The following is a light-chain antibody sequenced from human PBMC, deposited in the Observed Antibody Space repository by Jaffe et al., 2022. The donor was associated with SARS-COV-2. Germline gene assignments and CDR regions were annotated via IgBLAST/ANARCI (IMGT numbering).Light chain of an antibody. J-gene: IGKJ1*01. CDR2: AAS. Sequence: DIQMTQSPSSLSASVGDRVIISCRASQSIRSYLNWYQQQPGKAPKLLIFAASRLQSGVPSRFSGSGSGTEFTLTINTLQPEDFASYYCQQSYSIPSTFGQGTKVEIK. CDR1: QSIRSY. V-gene: IGKV1-39*01. CDR3: QQSYSIPST.